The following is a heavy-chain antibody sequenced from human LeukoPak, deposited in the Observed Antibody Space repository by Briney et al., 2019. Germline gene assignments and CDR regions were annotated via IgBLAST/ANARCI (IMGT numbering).Heavy chain of an antibody. CDR3: ARAVWLGIDY. J-gene: IGHJ4*02. CDR2: INHSGST. CDR1: GGSFSGYY. Sequence: SETLSLTCAVYGGSFSGYYWSWIRQPPGKGLEWIGEINHSGSTNYNPSLKSRVTISVDMSKNQFSLKLSSVTAADTAVYYCARAVWLGIDYWGQGTLVTVSS. D-gene: IGHD6-19*01. V-gene: IGHV4-34*01.